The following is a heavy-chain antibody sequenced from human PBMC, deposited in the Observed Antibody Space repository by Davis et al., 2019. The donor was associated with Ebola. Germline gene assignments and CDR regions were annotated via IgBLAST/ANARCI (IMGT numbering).Heavy chain of an antibody. J-gene: IGHJ6*02. CDR3: AKVYSNYGLYYGMDV. D-gene: IGHD4-11*01. CDR1: GFTFSSYA. V-gene: IGHV3-23*01. Sequence: GESLKISCAASGFTFSSYAMSWVRQAPGKGLEWVSAISGSGGSTYYADSVKGRFTISRDNSKNTLYLQMNSLRAEDTAVYYCAKVYSNYGLYYGMDVWGQGTTVTVSS. CDR2: ISGSGGST.